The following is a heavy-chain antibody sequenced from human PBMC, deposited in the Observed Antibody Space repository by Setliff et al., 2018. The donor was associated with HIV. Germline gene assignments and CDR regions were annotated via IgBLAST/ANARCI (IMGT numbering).Heavy chain of an antibody. J-gene: IGHJ4*02. D-gene: IGHD6-19*01. CDR1: GDSISSTTYY. V-gene: IGHV4-39*01. CDR2: IYPSGSA. CDR3: VRNGNQWLVTVDY. Sequence: KASETLSLTCTVSGDSISSTTYYWGWIRQPPGKGLEWIGSIYPSGSAVYNPSLKSPVTMSVDTSRNQFSLKLRSVTAADTAIYYCVRNGNQWLVTVDYWGQGTLVTVSS.